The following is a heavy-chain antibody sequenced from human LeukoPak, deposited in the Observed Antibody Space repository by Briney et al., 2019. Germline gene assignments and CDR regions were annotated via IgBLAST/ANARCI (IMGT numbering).Heavy chain of an antibody. Sequence: ASVKVSCKASGYTFTSYDISWVRQAPGQGLEWMGWISAYNGNTNYAQKLQGRVTMTTDTSTSTAYMELRSLRSDDTAVYYCARAVWLIAAAGNYFDYWGQGTLVTVSS. V-gene: IGHV1-18*01. CDR3: ARAVWLIAAAGNYFDY. D-gene: IGHD6-13*01. CDR1: GYTFTSYD. J-gene: IGHJ4*02. CDR2: ISAYNGNT.